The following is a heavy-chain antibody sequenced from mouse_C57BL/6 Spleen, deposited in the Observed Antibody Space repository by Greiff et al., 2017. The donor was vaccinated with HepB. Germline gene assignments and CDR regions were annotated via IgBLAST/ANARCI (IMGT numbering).Heavy chain of an antibody. D-gene: IGHD4-1*01. CDR3: ARYRERPGAMDY. CDR2: IRNKANGYTT. CDR1: GFTFTDYY. Sequence: EVKLVESGGGLVQPGGSLSLSCAASGFTFTDYYMSWVRQPPGKALEWLGFIRNKANGYTTEYSASVKGRFTISRDNSQSILYLQMNALRAEDSATYYCARYRERPGAMDYWGQGTSVTVSS. V-gene: IGHV7-3*01. J-gene: IGHJ4*01.